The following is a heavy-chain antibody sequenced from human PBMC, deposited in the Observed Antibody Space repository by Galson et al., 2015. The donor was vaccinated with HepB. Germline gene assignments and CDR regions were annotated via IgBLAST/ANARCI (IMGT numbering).Heavy chain of an antibody. V-gene: IGHV1-3*01. CDR1: GYTFSRYA. D-gene: IGHD2-2*01. CDR2: INVGNGNI. Sequence: SVKVSCKASGYTFSRYAIHWVRQAPGQRLEWMGWINVGNGNIKYSQKFQGRVTITRDTSASTAYMELRSLRSEDTAVYYCARESVVVPAATPYYFDYWGQGTLVTVSS. CDR3: ARESVVVPAATPYYFDY. J-gene: IGHJ4*02.